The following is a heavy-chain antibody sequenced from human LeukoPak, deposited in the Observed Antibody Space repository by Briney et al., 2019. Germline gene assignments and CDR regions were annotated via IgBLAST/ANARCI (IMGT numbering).Heavy chain of an antibody. CDR1: GFAFRTYA. CDR3: AKDLNYGFDS. CDR2: ISGSGDKT. V-gene: IGHV3-23*01. J-gene: IGHJ4*02. Sequence: GKSLRLSCAASGFAFRTYAMSWVRQAPGKGLEGVSAISGSGDKTFYAESVRGRSTISRDNSKNTLYLQMNSLRAEDTAVYYCAKDLNYGFDSWGQGTLVTVSS. D-gene: IGHD3-10*01.